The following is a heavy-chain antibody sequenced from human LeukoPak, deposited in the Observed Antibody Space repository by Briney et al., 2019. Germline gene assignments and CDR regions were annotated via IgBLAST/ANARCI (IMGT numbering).Heavy chain of an antibody. CDR1: GFTFRSYE. J-gene: IGHJ4*02. CDR2: ITSTGSNR. D-gene: IGHD1-14*01. V-gene: IGHV3-48*03. Sequence: GGSLRLSCAGSGFTFRSYEMNWVRQAPGKGLEWLSYITSTGSNRYYADSVKGRFTISRDNSKNTMSVQMDDLRAEDTAVYYCTRYNNDHFDYWGQGTLVTVSS. CDR3: TRYNNDHFDY.